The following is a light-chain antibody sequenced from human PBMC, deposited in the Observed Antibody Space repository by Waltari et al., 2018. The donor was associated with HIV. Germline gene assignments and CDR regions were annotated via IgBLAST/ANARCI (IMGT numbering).Light chain of an antibody. CDR2: EDH. CDR3: CSYAGDSTYV. CDR1: SRDVGIYYL. V-gene: IGLV2-23*01. J-gene: IGLJ1*01. Sequence: QSALAQPASLSGSLGQSIPISCTGTSRDVGIYYLFTWYQQYPGKAPQLIIYEDHKRPSGVSDRLSGSKSGNTAFLTISGLQADDEADYYCCSYAGDSTYVFGTGTKVTVL.